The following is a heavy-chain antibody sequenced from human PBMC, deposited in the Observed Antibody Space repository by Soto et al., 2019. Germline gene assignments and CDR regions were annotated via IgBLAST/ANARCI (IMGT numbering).Heavy chain of an antibody. CDR3: ARQSAYGPFDS. CDR2: IHPANSDI. D-gene: IGHD5-12*01. V-gene: IGHV5-51*01. J-gene: IGHJ4*02. CDR1: GYYFTDSS. Sequence: GESLKISCKGSGYYFTDSSIAWVRQMPGKGLEWMGIIHPANSDIRYNPAFQGHITISADKSITTAYLQWSSLRASDTAMYFCARQSAYGPFDSWAQGSLVTVSS.